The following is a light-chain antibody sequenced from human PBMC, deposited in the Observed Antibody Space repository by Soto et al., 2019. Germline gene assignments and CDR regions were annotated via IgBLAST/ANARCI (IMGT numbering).Light chain of an antibody. V-gene: IGKV1-5*01. J-gene: IGKJ4*01. CDR3: QQYNSYVLT. CDR2: DAS. CDR1: QSISFW. Sequence: DIQMTQSPSTLAASVGDRVTITCRASQSISFWLAWYQQKPGKAPKLLIFDASTLERGVPSRFSGSGSGTEFTLTISSLQPDDFATYYCQQYNSYVLTFGRGTKVDIK.